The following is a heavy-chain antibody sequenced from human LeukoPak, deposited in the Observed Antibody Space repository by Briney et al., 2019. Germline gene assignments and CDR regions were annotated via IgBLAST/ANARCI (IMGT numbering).Heavy chain of an antibody. CDR3: ARHRELILWFGELLVAFDI. CDR2: IYYSGST. CDR1: GGSISSSSYY. Sequence: SETLSLTCTVSGGSISSSSYYWGWIRQPPGKGLEWIGSIYYSGSTYYNPSLKSRVTISVDTSKNQFSLKLSSVTAADTAVYYCARHRELILWFGELLVAFDIWGQGTMVTVSS. J-gene: IGHJ3*02. V-gene: IGHV4-39*07. D-gene: IGHD3-10*01.